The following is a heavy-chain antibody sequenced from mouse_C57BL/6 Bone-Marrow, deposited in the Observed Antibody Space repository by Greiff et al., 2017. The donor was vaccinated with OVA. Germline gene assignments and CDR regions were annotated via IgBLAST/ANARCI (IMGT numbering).Heavy chain of an antibody. Sequence: LQQPGAELVRPGTSVKLSCKASGYTFTSYWMHWVKQRPGQGLEWIGVIDPSDSYTNYNQKFKGKATLTVDTSSSTAYMQLSSLTSEDSAVYYCAIDSSGFPRRWGQGTLVTVSA. V-gene: IGHV1-59*01. J-gene: IGHJ3*02. CDR2: IDPSDSYT. CDR1: GYTFTSYW. D-gene: IGHD3-2*02. CDR3: AIDSSGFPRR.